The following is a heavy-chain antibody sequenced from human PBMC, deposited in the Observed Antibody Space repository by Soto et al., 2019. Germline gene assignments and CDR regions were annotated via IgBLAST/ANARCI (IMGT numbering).Heavy chain of an antibody. CDR3: ARDIGGVHYDRTFDI. CDR2: VSSTSSYI. Sequence: GGSLRLSCAASGFTFSSYSMNWVRQAPGKGLEWVSSVSSTSSYIYYGDSVKGRFTISRDNAKNSLSLQMNSLRAEDTALYYCARDIGGVHYDRTFDIWGQGTMVTLSS. V-gene: IGHV3-21*01. D-gene: IGHD3-22*01. CDR1: GFTFSSYS. J-gene: IGHJ3*02.